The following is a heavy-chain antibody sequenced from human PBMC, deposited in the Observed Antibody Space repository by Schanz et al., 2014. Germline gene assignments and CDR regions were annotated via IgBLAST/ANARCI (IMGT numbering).Heavy chain of an antibody. V-gene: IGHV1-2*02. CDR2: INPNSGGT. Sequence: QVQLVQSGAEVKKPGASVKVSCKASGYTFTGYYMHWVRQAPGQGLEWMGWINPNSGGTNYAQKFQGRVTMTRDTSISTASMELSRLTSVTAADTAVYYCYGMDVWGQGTTVTVSS. J-gene: IGHJ6*02. CDR1: GYTFTGYY. CDR3: YGMDV.